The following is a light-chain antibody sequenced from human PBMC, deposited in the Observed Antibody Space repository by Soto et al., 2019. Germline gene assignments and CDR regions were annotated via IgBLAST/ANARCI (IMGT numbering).Light chain of an antibody. CDR1: SSDVGDYNY. V-gene: IGLV2-11*01. Sequence: QSALTQPRSVSGSPGQSVTISCTGTSSDVGDYNYVSWYQQHPGKAPKLMIYDVSKRPSGVPDRFSGSKSGNTASLTISGLQAEDEADYYCCSYAGRYTLAFGGGTKVTVL. CDR2: DVS. CDR3: CSYAGRYTLA. J-gene: IGLJ2*01.